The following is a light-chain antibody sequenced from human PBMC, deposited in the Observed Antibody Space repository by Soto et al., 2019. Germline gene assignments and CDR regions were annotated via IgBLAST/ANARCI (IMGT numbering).Light chain of an antibody. CDR1: RDLSDY. V-gene: IGKV1-33*01. CDR2: DAT. J-gene: IGKJ5*01. Sequence: DIEMTQSPSSLSASVGDRVTITCQASRDLSDYLNWYQQKPGKAPNVLIYDATSLDAGVPSRFSGGGSGTDFTFTINSLQPEDIATYYCQQYDNLPITFGQGTRLEI. CDR3: QQYDNLPIT.